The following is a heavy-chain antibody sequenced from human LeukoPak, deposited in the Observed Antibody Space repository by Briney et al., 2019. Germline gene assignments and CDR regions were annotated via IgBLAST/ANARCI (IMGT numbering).Heavy chain of an antibody. Sequence: SETLSLTCAVYGGSFSGYYWTWIRQPPGKGLEWIGEIHYSGSATYNPSLKSRVTISVDTSKNQFSLKMNSVTAADTAVYYCARGQWFRAFWSRGTPATVSS. V-gene: IGHV4-34*01. CDR2: IHYSGSA. J-gene: IGHJ4*02. CDR1: GGSFSGYY. D-gene: IGHD3-10*01. CDR3: ARGQWFRAF.